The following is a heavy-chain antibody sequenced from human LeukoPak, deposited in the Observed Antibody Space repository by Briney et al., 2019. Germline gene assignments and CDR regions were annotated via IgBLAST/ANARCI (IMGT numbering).Heavy chain of an antibody. Sequence: RPSETLSLTCTVSGGSMSSYYWSWIRQPPGKGLEWIGYIFYSGSTNYNPSLKSRVTLSVDTSKNQFSLKLGSVTAADTAVYYYARQPYMLGAYYFDYWGQGTLVTVSS. V-gene: IGHV4-59*08. D-gene: IGHD1-26*01. J-gene: IGHJ4*02. CDR3: ARQPYMLGAYYFDY. CDR2: IFYSGST. CDR1: GGSMSSYY.